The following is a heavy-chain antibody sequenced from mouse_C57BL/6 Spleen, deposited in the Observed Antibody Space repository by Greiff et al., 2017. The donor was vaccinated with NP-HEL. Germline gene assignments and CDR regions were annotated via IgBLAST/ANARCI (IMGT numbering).Heavy chain of an antibody. CDR3: AQKKGPYDYDGGYFDY. D-gene: IGHD2-4*01. V-gene: IGHV1-82*01. J-gene: IGHJ2*01. Sequence: VKPGASVKISCKASGYAFSSSWMNWVKQRPGKGLEWIGRIYPGDGDTNYNGKFKGKATLTADKSSSTAYMQLSSLTSEDSAVYFCAQKKGPYDYDGGYFDYWGQGTTLTVSS. CDR1: GYAFSSSW. CDR2: IYPGDGDT.